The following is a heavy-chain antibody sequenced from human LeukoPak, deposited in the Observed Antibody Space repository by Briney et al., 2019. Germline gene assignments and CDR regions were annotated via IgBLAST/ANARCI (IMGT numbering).Heavy chain of an antibody. CDR1: GYTFTSYD. Sequence: GASVKVSCKASGYTFTSYDINWVRQATGQGLEWMGWMNPNSGNTGYAQKFQGRVTMTRNTSISTAYMELSSLRSEDTAVYYCARVKGVWSGYLSYYHYYMDVWGKGTTVTVSS. CDR3: ARVKGVWSGYLSYYHYYMDV. J-gene: IGHJ6*03. CDR2: MNPNSGNT. V-gene: IGHV1-8*01. D-gene: IGHD3-3*01.